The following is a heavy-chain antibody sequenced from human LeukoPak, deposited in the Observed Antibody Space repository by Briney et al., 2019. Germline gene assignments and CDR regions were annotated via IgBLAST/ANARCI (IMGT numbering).Heavy chain of an antibody. CDR3: ARHERDASLDHAFDI. J-gene: IGHJ3*02. D-gene: IGHD5-24*01. CDR2: IYYSGST. Sequence: SETLSLTCTVSGGSISSYYWSWIRQPPGKGPEWIGYIYYSGSTSYNPSPKSRVTILVDTSKNQFSLKLSSVTAADTAVYYCARHERDASLDHAFDIWGQGTMVTVSS. CDR1: GGSISSYY. V-gene: IGHV4-59*08.